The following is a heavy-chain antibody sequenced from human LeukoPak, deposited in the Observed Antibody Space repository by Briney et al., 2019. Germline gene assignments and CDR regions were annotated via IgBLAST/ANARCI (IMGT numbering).Heavy chain of an antibody. J-gene: IGHJ4*02. D-gene: IGHD5-12*01. Sequence: SETLSLTCTVSGVSISSYYWSWIRQPPGKGLEWIGYIYYSGSTNYNRSLKSRVSISVDTSKNQFSLKLSSVAAADTAVYYCARYSGYDYYDPTYYFDYWGQGTLVTVSS. V-gene: IGHV4-59*01. CDR2: IYYSGST. CDR1: GVSISSYY. CDR3: ARYSGYDYYDPTYYFDY.